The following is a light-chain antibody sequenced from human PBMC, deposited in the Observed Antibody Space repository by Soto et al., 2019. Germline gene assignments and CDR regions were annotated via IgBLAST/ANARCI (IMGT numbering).Light chain of an antibody. Sequence: EIVLTQSPATLSLSPGERATLSCRASQSVSSYLAWYQQKPGQAPRLLIYDASNRATGMPARFSGSGSGTDFSLTISSLEPEDFAVDYWQQRSNWPPFTFGPGTKVDIK. CDR3: QQRSNWPPFT. CDR2: DAS. J-gene: IGKJ3*01. V-gene: IGKV3-11*01. CDR1: QSVSSY.